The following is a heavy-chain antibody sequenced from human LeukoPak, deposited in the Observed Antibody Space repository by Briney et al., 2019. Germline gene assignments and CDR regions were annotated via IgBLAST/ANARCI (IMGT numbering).Heavy chain of an antibody. V-gene: IGHV3-30*02. CDR1: GFTFSSYG. CDR3: ARCDKQWLVLAAFDI. Sequence: PGGSLRLSCAASGFTFSSYGMHWVRQAPGKGLEWVAFIRYDGSNKYYADSVKGRFTISRDNSKNTLYLQMGSLRAEDMAVYYCARCDKQWLVLAAFDIWGQGTMVTVSS. D-gene: IGHD6-19*01. CDR2: IRYDGSNK. J-gene: IGHJ3*02.